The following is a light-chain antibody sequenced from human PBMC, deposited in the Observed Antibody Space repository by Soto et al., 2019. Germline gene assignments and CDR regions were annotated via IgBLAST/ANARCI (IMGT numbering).Light chain of an antibody. Sequence: DIQLTQSPSTLSASVGDRVTITCRASQSISSWLAWYQQKPGKAPKFLIYKTSNLESGVPSRFSGSGSGTEFTITISSLRPDDFATYYCQYYNNYCWTFGQGTKVEIK. CDR1: QSISSW. V-gene: IGKV1-5*03. CDR2: KTS. J-gene: IGKJ1*01. CDR3: QYYNNYCWT.